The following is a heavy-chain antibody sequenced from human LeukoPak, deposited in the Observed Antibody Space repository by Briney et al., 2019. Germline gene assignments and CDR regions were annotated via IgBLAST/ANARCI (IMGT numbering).Heavy chain of an antibody. Sequence: GASVKVSCKASGYTFTSYGISWVRQAPGQGLEWMGWISAYNGNTNYAQKLQGRVTMTTDTSTSTAYMELRSLRSDDTAVYYCARERLGYYDSSGYYSDYWGQGTLVTVSS. J-gene: IGHJ4*02. CDR3: ARERLGYYDSSGYYSDY. V-gene: IGHV1-18*01. CDR1: GYTFTSYG. CDR2: ISAYNGNT. D-gene: IGHD3-22*01.